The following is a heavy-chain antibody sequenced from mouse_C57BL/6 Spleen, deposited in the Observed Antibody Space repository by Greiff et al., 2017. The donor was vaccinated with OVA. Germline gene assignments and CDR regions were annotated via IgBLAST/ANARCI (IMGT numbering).Heavy chain of an antibody. CDR3: ARLTGYYLDY. CDR2: IYPSDGET. V-gene: IGHV1-61*01. Sequence: QVQLQQSGAELVRPGSSVKLSCKASGYTFTSYWMDWVKQRPGQGLEWIGNIYPSDGETHYNQKLKDKATLTVDKSSSAAYMQISSLTSEDSAVYYCARLTGYYLDYWGQGTTLTVSS. J-gene: IGHJ2*01. D-gene: IGHD4-1*01. CDR1: GYTFTSYW.